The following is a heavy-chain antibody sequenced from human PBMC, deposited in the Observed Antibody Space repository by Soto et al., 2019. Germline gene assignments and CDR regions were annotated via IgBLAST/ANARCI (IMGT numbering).Heavy chain of an antibody. J-gene: IGHJ1*01. Sequence: QVQLQQWGAGLLKPSETLSLTCAVYGGSFSGYYWSWIRQPPGKGLEWIGEINHSGSTNYNPSLKSRVTISVDTSKNQFSLKLSSGTAADTAVYYCVAAAGIQHWGQGTLVTVSS. V-gene: IGHV4-34*01. D-gene: IGHD6-13*01. CDR3: VAAAGIQH. CDR1: GGSFSGYY. CDR2: INHSGST.